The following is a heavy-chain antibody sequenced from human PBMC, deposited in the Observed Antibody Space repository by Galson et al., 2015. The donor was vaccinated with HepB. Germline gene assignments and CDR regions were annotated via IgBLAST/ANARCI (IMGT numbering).Heavy chain of an antibody. Sequence: SVKVSCKASGYTFTSYYMHWVRQAPGQGLEWMGIINPSGGSTSYAQKFLGRVTMTRDTSTSTVYMELSSLRSEDTAVYYCARATYCSGGSCYSLAGYSYGPFDYWGQGTLVTVSS. CDR3: ARATYCSGGSCYSLAGYSYGPFDY. J-gene: IGHJ4*02. CDR1: GYTFTSYY. V-gene: IGHV1-46*01. CDR2: INPSGGST. D-gene: IGHD2-15*01.